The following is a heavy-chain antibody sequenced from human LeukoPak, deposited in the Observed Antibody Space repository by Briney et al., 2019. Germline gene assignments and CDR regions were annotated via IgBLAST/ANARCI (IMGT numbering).Heavy chain of an antibody. CDR2: ISSSSSTI. J-gene: IGHJ4*02. Sequence: GGSLRLPCAASGFTFSSSSMNWVRQAPGKGLEWVSYISSSSSTIHYAESVKGRFTISRDNAKNSLYLQMNSLRDEDTAVYYCAREMAHYFDSSGYSFWGQGTLVTVSS. D-gene: IGHD3-22*01. V-gene: IGHV3-48*02. CDR1: GFTFSSSS. CDR3: AREMAHYFDSSGYSF.